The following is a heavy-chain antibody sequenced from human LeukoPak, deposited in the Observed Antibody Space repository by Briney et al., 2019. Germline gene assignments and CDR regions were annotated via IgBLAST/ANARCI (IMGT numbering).Heavy chain of an antibody. CDR2: ISSSGSTI. Sequence: GGSLRLSCAASGFTFSDYYMSWIRQAPGKGLEWVSYISSSGSTIYYADSVKGRFTISRDNAKNSLYLQMNSLGAEDTAVYYCATPYCSSTSCYTYYFDYWGQGTLVTVSS. D-gene: IGHD2-2*02. CDR1: GFTFSDYY. J-gene: IGHJ4*02. V-gene: IGHV3-11*04. CDR3: ATPYCSSTSCYTYYFDY.